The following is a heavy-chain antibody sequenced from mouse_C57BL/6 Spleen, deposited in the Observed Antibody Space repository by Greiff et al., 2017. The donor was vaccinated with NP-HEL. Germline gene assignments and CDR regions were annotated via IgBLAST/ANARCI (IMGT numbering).Heavy chain of an antibody. Sequence: VQLQESGAELARPGASVKLSCKASGYTFTSYGISWVKQRTGQGLEWIGEIYPRSGNTYYNEKFKGKATLTADKSSSTAYMELRSLTSEDSAVYFCARPALLLRNYYFDYWGQGTTLTVSS. CDR3: ARPALLLRNYYFDY. CDR2: IYPRSGNT. CDR1: GYTFTSYG. J-gene: IGHJ2*01. D-gene: IGHD1-1*01. V-gene: IGHV1-81*01.